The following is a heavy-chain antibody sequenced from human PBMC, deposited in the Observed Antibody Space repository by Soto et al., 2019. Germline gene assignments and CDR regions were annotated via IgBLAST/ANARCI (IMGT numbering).Heavy chain of an antibody. CDR3: AKFGVEMAKY. CDR2: ISYDGSNK. V-gene: IGHV3-30*18. D-gene: IGHD5-12*01. CDR1: GFTLSSYG. Sequence: GGSLRLSXAASGFTLSSYGMNWVRQAPGKGLEWVAVISYDGSNKYYADSVKGRFTISRDNSKNTLYLQMNSLRAEDTAVYYCAKFGVEMAKYWVQGTLVTVSS. J-gene: IGHJ4*02.